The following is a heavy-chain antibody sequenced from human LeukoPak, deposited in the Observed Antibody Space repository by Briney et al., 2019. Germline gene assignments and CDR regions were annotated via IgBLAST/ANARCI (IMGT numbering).Heavy chain of an antibody. J-gene: IGHJ4*02. CDR3: AGGYGDANFDY. Sequence: SETLSLTCAVYGGSFSGYYWSWIRQPPGKGLEWIGEINHSGSTNYNPSLKSRATISVDTSKNQFSLKLSSVTAADTAVYYCAGGYGDANFDYWGQGTLVTVSS. CDR2: INHSGST. CDR1: GGSFSGYY. V-gene: IGHV4-34*01. D-gene: IGHD4-17*01.